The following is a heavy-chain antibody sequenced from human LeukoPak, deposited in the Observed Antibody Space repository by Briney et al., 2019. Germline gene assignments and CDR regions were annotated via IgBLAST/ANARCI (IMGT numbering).Heavy chain of an antibody. CDR2: IYVNGAT. D-gene: IGHD3-22*01. CDR3: ARANKYYYDSSGYVFDY. Sequence: SETLSLTCTVSGGSISSGRYYWSWIRQFAGKELEWIGRIYVNGATNYNPSLKSRVTISVDKSKNQFSLKLSSVTAADTAVYYCARANKYYYDSSGYVFDYWGQGTLVTVSS. V-gene: IGHV4-61*02. J-gene: IGHJ4*02. CDR1: GGSISSGRYY.